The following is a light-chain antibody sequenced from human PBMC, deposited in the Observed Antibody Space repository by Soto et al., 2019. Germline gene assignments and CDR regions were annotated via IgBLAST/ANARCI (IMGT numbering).Light chain of an antibody. J-gene: IGLJ1*01. V-gene: IGLV2-14*01. Sequence: QSVLTQPASVSGSPGQSIAISCTGTSSDVGGYDYVSWYQQQPDKAPKLMIYDVSDRPSGVSNRFSGSKSGNTASLTISGLQAEDEADYYCSSYTSGFYVFGTGTKVTVL. CDR3: SSYTSGFYV. CDR1: SSDVGGYDY. CDR2: DVS.